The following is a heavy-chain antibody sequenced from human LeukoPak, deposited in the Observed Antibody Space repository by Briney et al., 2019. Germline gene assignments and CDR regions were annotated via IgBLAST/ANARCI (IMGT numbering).Heavy chain of an antibody. CDR3: AREEWFGSTGYYYGMDV. V-gene: IGHV4-34*01. D-gene: IGHD3-10*01. CDR2: INHSAST. J-gene: IGHJ6*02. CDR1: GGSFSGYY. Sequence: PSETLSLTCAVYGGSFSGYYWSWIRQPPGKGLEWIGEINHSASTNYNPSLKSRVTISVDTSKNQFSLKLSSVTAADTAVYYCAREEWFGSTGYYYGMDVWGQGTTVTVSS.